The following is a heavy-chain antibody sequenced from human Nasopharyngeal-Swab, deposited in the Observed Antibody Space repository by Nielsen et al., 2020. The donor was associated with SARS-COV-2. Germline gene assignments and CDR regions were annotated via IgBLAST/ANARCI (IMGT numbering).Heavy chain of an antibody. Sequence: GESLKISCAASGFTVSTNYMTWVRQAPGKGLEWVSGIYAGGSTYYADSVKGRFTISRDNSKNTLYLQMNSLRTEDTAVYYCARDGDDYGDFYFDYWGQGTLVTVSS. CDR2: IYAGGST. D-gene: IGHD4-17*01. J-gene: IGHJ4*02. CDR3: ARDGDDYGDFYFDY. V-gene: IGHV3-53*05. CDR1: GFTVSTNY.